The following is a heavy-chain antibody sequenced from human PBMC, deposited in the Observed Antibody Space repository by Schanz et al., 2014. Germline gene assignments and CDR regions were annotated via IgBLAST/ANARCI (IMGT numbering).Heavy chain of an antibody. V-gene: IGHV3-66*01. CDR2: IYSGGST. Sequence: EVQLVESGGGLVQPGGSLRLSCAASGFTVSSNYMSWVRQAPGKGLEWVSVIYSGGSTYYADSVKGRFTISRDNSKNTLYLQMNRLRAEDTAVYYCARDNGGFYYFAYWGQGTLVTVSS. J-gene: IGHJ4*02. CDR1: GFTVSSNY. D-gene: IGHD2-8*01. CDR3: ARDNGGFYYFAY.